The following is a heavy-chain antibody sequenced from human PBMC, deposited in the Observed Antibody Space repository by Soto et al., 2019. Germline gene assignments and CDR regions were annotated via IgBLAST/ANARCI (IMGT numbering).Heavy chain of an antibody. V-gene: IGHV5-51*01. Sequence: SLKISCKGSGYSFTSYWIGWVRQIPGKGREWMGIIYPGDSDTRYRPSFQGQVTISADKSISTAYLQWSSLKASDTAMYYCAAPNIAVSGTFAFDVWGQGTMVTVSS. CDR3: AAPNIAVSGTFAFDV. J-gene: IGHJ3*01. D-gene: IGHD6-19*01. CDR1: GYSFTSYW. CDR2: IYPGDSDT.